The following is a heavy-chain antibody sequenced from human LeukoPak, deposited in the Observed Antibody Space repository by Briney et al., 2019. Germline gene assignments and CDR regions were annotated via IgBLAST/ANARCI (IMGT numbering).Heavy chain of an antibody. J-gene: IGHJ6*03. CDR3: ASGRLAARPYYYYYMDV. CDR1: GGSISSYY. CDR2: IYTSGST. D-gene: IGHD6-6*01. Sequence: SETLSLTCTVSGGSISSYYWSWIRQPAGKGLEWIGRIYTSGSTNYNPSLKSRVTISVDTSKNQFSLKLSSVTAADTAVYYCASGRLAARPYYYYYMDVWGKGTTVTVSS. V-gene: IGHV4-4*07.